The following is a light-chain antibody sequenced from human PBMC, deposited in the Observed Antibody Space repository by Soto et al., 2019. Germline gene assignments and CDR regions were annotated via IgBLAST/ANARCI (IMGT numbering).Light chain of an antibody. CDR2: GAS. J-gene: IGKJ3*01. Sequence: EVVLTQSPVTLSLSPGERATLSCRASQSVSSPYLAWYQQKPGQPPRLLIYGASSRATDIPDMSIGSGSGTEFTLTIARLAPEDFAMYYCQQYGSSPFTFGPGNKVDI. CDR3: QQYGSSPFT. CDR1: QSVSSPY. V-gene: IGKV3-20*01.